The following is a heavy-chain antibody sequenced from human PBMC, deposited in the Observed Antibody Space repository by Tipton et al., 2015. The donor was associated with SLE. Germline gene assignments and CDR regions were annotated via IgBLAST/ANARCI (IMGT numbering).Heavy chain of an antibody. J-gene: IGHJ5*02. V-gene: IGHV4-61*02. CDR3: ARYTVGTMEDP. CDR1: GGSIRSGSYY. Sequence: TLSLTCTVSGGSIRSGSYYWTWIRQPAGTGLEWIGRIFTIWTTSYNPSLKSRITISLDTSKNQFSLKLTSMTAADTAVYYGARYTVGTMEDPWGQGILVTVSS. CDR2: IFTIWTT. D-gene: IGHD4-11*01.